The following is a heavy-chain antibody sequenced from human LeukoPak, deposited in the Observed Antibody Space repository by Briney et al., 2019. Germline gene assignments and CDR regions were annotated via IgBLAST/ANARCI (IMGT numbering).Heavy chain of an antibody. D-gene: IGHD2-2*02. CDR2: IYPGDSDT. CDR3: AVTLGYCSSTSWYTDYYYYGMDV. V-gene: IGHV5-51*01. J-gene: IGHJ6*02. CDR1: GYSFTSYW. Sequence: GESLQIPCKCPGYSFTSYWIGWVRQIPGKGLEWMGIIYPGDSDTRYSPSFQGQVTISADKPISTAYLQWSSLKASDTAMYYCAVTLGYCSSTSWYTDYYYYGMDVWGQGTTVTVSS.